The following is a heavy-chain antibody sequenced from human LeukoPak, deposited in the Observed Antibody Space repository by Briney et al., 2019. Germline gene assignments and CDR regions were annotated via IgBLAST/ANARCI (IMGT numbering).Heavy chain of an antibody. CDR1: GFTFSSYE. V-gene: IGHV3-48*03. Sequence: PGGSLRLSCAASGFTFSSYEMNWVRQAPGKGLEWVSYISSSGSTIYYADSVKGRFTISRDNAKNSLCLQMNSLRAEDTAVYYCARASAMIVVVRGAFDIWGQGTMVTVSS. D-gene: IGHD3-22*01. CDR2: ISSSGSTI. CDR3: ARASAMIVVVRGAFDI. J-gene: IGHJ3*02.